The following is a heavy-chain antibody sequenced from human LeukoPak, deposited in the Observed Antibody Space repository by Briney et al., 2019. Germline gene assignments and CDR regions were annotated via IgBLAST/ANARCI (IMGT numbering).Heavy chain of an antibody. J-gene: IGHJ4*02. CDR2: IDPSDSYT. CDR1: GYSFTSYC. Sequence: GESLKISCKGSGYSFTSYCIRWVRQMPGKGLEWMGRIDPSDSYTNYSPSFQGHVTISADKSISTAYLQWSSLKASDTAMYYCATLGYSYGYPFDYWGQGTLVTVSS. D-gene: IGHD5-18*01. CDR3: ATLGYSYGYPFDY. V-gene: IGHV5-10-1*01.